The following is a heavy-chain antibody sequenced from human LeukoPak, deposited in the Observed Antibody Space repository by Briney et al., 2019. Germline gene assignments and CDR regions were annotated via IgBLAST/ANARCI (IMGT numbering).Heavy chain of an antibody. J-gene: IGHJ6*03. CDR2: IYYSGST. CDR3: ARGYSSGWYGGGYNYYYMDV. Sequence: SETLSLTCTVSGGSISSSSYYWGWIRQPPGKGLEWIGSIYYSGSTYYNPSLKSRVTISVDTSKNQFSLKLSSVTAADTAVYYCARGYSSGWYGGGYNYYYMDVWGKGTTVTVSS. V-gene: IGHV4-39*07. D-gene: IGHD6-19*01. CDR1: GGSISSSSYY.